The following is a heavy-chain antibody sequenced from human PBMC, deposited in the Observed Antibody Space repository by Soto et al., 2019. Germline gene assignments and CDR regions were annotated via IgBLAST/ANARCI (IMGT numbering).Heavy chain of an antibody. V-gene: IGHV3-23*01. CDR1: GFTFSDYA. J-gene: IGHJ4*02. Sequence: GGSLRLSCAASGFTFSDYALSWVRQAPGRGLEWVAGVSYSGTYTYYADSVKGRFTVSRDNSKNNLYLQMNSLRAEDNAVYFCSEGPNPRTMVTSFDYWGQGTLVTVSS. D-gene: IGHD4-17*01. CDR2: VSYSGTYT. CDR3: SEGPNPRTMVTSFDY.